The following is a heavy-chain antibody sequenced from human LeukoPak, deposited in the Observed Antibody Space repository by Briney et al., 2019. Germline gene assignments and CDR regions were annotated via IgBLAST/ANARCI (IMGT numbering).Heavy chain of an antibody. CDR1: GFSISTYW. CDR2: INPDGSTT. J-gene: IGHJ5*02. Sequence: GGSLRLSCAASGFSISTYWIHWVRQAPGKGLVWVSRINPDGSTTYYADSVRGRITISRDNAKNTLYLQMNSLRAEDTAVYYCAREGFDPNWFDPWGQGTLVTVSS. V-gene: IGHV3-74*01. D-gene: IGHD3-10*01. CDR3: AREGFDPNWFDP.